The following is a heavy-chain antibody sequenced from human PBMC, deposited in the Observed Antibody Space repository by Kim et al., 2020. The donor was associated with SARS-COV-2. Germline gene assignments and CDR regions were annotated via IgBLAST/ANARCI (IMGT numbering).Heavy chain of an antibody. J-gene: IGHJ4*02. V-gene: IGHV3-73*01. Sequence: YATAYAASVKGRFTISRDDSKNTAYLQMNSLKTEDTAVYYCTIAAVTGGYWGQGTLVTVSS. D-gene: IGHD6-13*01. CDR2: YAT. CDR3: TIAAVTGGY.